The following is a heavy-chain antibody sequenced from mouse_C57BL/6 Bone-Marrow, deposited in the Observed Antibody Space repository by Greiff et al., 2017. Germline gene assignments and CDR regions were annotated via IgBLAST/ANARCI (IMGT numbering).Heavy chain of an antibody. CDR2: INPNNGCT. CDR1: GYTFTDYY. D-gene: IGHD4-1*01. J-gene: IGHJ3*01. CDR3: ARSCVDWAWFAY. V-gene: IGHV1-26*01. Sequence: VQLQQSGPELVKPGASVKISCKASGYTFTDYYMNWVKQSHGKSLEWIGDINPNNGCTRYNQKFKGKATLTVDKSSSTAYMELRSLTSEDSAVYYFARSCVDWAWFAYWGQGTLLTVSA.